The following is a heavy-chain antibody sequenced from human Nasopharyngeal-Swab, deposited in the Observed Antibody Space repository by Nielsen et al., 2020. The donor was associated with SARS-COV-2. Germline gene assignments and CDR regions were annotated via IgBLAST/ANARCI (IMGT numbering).Heavy chain of an antibody. D-gene: IGHD3-16*02. CDR3: ARQGVFVPAYFHQYYMDV. CDR1: GFSFSNYW. CDR2: IKQDGSEK. Sequence: GESLKISCAASGFSFSNYWMTWVRQAPGKGLEWVANIKQDGSEKYYVDSVKGGFTVSRDNPKNLLYLQVNSLRAEDTAVYYCARQGVFVPAYFHQYYMDVWGKGTTVTVSS. J-gene: IGHJ6*03. V-gene: IGHV3-7*03.